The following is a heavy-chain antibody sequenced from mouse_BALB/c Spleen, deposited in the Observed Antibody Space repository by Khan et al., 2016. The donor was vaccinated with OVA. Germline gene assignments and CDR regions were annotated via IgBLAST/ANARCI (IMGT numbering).Heavy chain of an antibody. J-gene: IGHJ3*01. D-gene: IGHD1-1*01. CDR2: IDPFNGGT. CDR3: ARHGSTAWFAD. CDR1: GYSFSTYY. V-gene: IGHV1S135*01. Sequence: VQLQQSGPELMKPGASVKISCKASGYSFSTYYIHWVTRSHGKTLEWIGYIDPFNGGTTYNQKFKGKATLTVDKSSSTAYMHLTSLTSEDSAVYYCARHGSTAWFADWGQGTLVTVSA.